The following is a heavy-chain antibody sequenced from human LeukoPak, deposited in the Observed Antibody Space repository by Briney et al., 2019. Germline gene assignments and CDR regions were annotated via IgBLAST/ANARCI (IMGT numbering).Heavy chain of an antibody. J-gene: IGHJ3*02. CDR1: GYTFTSYG. V-gene: IGHV1-18*01. Sequence: GASVKVSCKASGYTFTSYGISWVRQAPGQGLEWMGWISAYNGNTNYAQKLQGRVTMTTDTSTSTAYMELRSLRSDDTAVYYCARSRITMVRGVRVDAFDIWGQGTMVTVSS. D-gene: IGHD3-10*01. CDR2: ISAYNGNT. CDR3: ARSRITMVRGVRVDAFDI.